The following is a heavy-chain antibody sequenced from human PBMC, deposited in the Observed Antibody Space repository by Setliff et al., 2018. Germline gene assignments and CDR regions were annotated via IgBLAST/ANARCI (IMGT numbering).Heavy chain of an antibody. V-gene: IGHV2-70*11. CDR3: ARIRPDYDFWSGYYGAYYYYYMDV. Sequence: SGPTLVNPTQTLTLTCTFSGFSLSTSGMCVSWIRQPPGKALEWLARIDWDDDKYYSTSLKTRLTISKDTSKNQVVLTMTNMDPVDTATYYCARIRPDYDFWSGYYGAYYYYYMDVWGKGTTVTLSS. J-gene: IGHJ6*03. D-gene: IGHD3-3*01. CDR1: GFSLSTSGMC. CDR2: IDWDDDK.